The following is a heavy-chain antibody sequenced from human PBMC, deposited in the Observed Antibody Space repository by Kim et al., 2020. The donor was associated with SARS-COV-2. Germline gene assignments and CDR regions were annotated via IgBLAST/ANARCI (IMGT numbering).Heavy chain of an antibody. J-gene: IGHJ6*02. V-gene: IGHV3-43*01. D-gene: IGHD2-2*02. Sequence: EPVKGRFTISRDNSKNSLYLQMNSLRTEDTALYYCAKALLYPDDYYGMDVWGQGTTVTVSS. CDR3: AKALLYPDDYYGMDV.